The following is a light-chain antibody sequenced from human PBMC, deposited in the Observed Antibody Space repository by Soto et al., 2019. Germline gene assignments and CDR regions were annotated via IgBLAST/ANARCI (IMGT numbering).Light chain of an antibody. V-gene: IGKV3-20*01. Sequence: EIVLTQSPGTLSLSPGERATLSCRASQSVSSSYLAWYQQKPGQAPRLLIYGASSRATGIPDRFSGSGSGTDFTLTISRLEPEDFAVYYCQQYGSSPPEPFGGGTKVEIK. CDR1: QSVSSSY. J-gene: IGKJ4*01. CDR3: QQYGSSPPEP. CDR2: GAS.